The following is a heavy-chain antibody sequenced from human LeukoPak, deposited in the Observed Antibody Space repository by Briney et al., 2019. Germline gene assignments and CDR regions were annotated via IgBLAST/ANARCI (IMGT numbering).Heavy chain of an antibody. CDR2: MNPNSGNT. J-gene: IGHJ6*03. CDR3: AREITYYDFWSGYVYYYYYMDV. D-gene: IGHD3-3*01. Sequence: ASVKVSCKASGYTFTSYDINWVRQATGQGLEWMGWMNPNSGNTGYAQKFQGRVTITRNTSISTAYMELSSLRSEDTAVYYCAREITYYDFWSGYVYYYYYMDVWGKGTTVTVSS. V-gene: IGHV1-8*03. CDR1: GYTFTSYD.